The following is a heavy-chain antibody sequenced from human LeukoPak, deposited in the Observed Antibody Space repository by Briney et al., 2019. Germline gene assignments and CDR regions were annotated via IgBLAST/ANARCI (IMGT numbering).Heavy chain of an antibody. J-gene: IGHJ3*02. D-gene: IGHD2-2*01. CDR2: INHSGST. V-gene: IGHV4-34*01. CDR1: GGSFSGYY. Sequence: SETLSLTCAVYGGSFSGYYWSWIRQPPGKGLEWIGEINHSGSTNYNPSLKSRVTTSVDTSKNQFSLKLSSVTAADTAVYYCARYCSSTSCYGAMDAFDIWGQGTMVTVSS. CDR3: ARYCSSTSCYGAMDAFDI.